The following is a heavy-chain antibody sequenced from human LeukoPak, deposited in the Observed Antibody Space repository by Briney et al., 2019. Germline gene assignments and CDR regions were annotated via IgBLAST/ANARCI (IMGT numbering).Heavy chain of an antibody. CDR2: IYYSGST. J-gene: IGHJ4*02. CDR3: ARGEPPLRYFDSYYFDY. V-gene: IGHV4-39*07. Sequence: SETLSLTCTVSGGSISGSSYYWGWIRQPPGKGLEWIGSIYYSGSTYYNPSLKSRVTISVDTSKNQFSLKLSSVAAADTAVYYCARGEPPLRYFDSYYFDYWGQGTLVTVSS. CDR1: GGSISGSSYY. D-gene: IGHD3-9*01.